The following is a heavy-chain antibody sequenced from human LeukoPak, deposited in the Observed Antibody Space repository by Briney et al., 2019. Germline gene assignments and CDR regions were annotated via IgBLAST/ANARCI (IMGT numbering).Heavy chain of an antibody. CDR2: ISGSGGST. J-gene: IGHJ4*02. V-gene: IGHV3-23*01. Sequence: PGGSLRLSCAASGVTFSSYAMSWVRQAPGKGLEWGSAISGSGGSTYYADSVKGRFTISRDNSKNTLYLQMNSLRAEDTAVYYCARDPLATITDPFHFDHWGQGTLVTVSS. CDR3: ARDPLATITDPFHFDH. CDR1: GVTFSSYA. D-gene: IGHD5-12*01.